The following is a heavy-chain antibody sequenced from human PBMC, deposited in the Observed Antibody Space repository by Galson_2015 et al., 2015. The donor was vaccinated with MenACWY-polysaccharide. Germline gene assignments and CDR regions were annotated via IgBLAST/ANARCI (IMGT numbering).Heavy chain of an antibody. CDR1: RFTFSTYW. Sequence: SLRLSCAASRFTFSTYWMTWVRQAPGKGLEWVANIKPDGSNKYYADSVNGRFTISRDNSKNTLYLQMNSLRAEDTAMYYCVRDVGGIAAAGTKGWFDPWGQGILVTVSS. CDR2: IKPDGSNK. D-gene: IGHD6-25*01. J-gene: IGHJ5*02. CDR3: VRDVGGIAAAGTKGWFDP. V-gene: IGHV3-7*01.